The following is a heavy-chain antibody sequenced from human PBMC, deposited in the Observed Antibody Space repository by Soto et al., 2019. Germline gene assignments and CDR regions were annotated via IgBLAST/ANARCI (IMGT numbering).Heavy chain of an antibody. CDR2: ISAYNGHT. Sequence: QVPLVQSGAQVKKPGASVKVSCKSSGYTFTSYGISWVLQAPGQGLEWMGWISAYNGHTNYAQKLQGRVTMTTDTSTSRDDVELRSLRCDDTAVYYCASSPWVVVTGLGAFDLWGQGTLVTVST. V-gene: IGHV1-18*01. CDR3: ASSPWVVVTGLGAFDL. D-gene: IGHD2-21*02. CDR1: GYTFTSYG. J-gene: IGHJ4*02.